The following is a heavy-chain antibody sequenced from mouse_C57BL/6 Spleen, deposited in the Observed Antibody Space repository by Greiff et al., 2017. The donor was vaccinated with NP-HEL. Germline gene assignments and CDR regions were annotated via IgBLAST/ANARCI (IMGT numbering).Heavy chain of an antibody. D-gene: IGHD1-1*01. V-gene: IGHV1-15*01. CDR2: IDPETGGT. Sequence: QVQLKESGAELVRPGASVTLSCKASGYTFPDYEMHWVKQTPVHGLEWIGAIDPETGGTAYNQKFKGKAILTADKSSSTAYMELRSLTSEDSAVYYCTRPYYGSSYYFDYWGQGTTLTVSS. CDR3: TRPYYGSSYYFDY. CDR1: GYTFPDYE. J-gene: IGHJ2*01.